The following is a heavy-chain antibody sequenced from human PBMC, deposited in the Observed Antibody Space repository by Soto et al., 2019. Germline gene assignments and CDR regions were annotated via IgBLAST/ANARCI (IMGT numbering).Heavy chain of an antibody. Sequence: SVKVSCKASGGTFSSYAISLVREAPGQGVEWMGGIIPIFGTANYAQKFQGRVTITADESTSTAYMELSSLRSEDTAVYYRARGSAGGYCSSTSCYEPIFDYWGQGTLVTVSS. CDR3: ARGSAGGYCSSTSCYEPIFDY. V-gene: IGHV1-69*13. J-gene: IGHJ4*02. CDR1: GGTFSSYA. CDR2: IIPIFGTA. D-gene: IGHD2-2*01.